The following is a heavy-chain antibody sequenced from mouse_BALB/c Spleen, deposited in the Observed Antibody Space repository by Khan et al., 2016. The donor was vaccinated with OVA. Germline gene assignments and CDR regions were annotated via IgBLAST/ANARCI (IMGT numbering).Heavy chain of an antibody. D-gene: IGHD2-4*01. CDR1: GYSITSEYG. V-gene: IGHV3-2*02. J-gene: IGHJ3*01. CDR3: ARKDYYDYDPFPY. CDR2: INYSGNT. Sequence: EVQLVESGPGLVKPSQSLSLTCTVTGYSITSEYGWNWIRQFPENKLEWMGYINYSGNTRFNPSLKSRTSITRDTSKNQFFLQLNSVTTEDTATYYCARKDYYDYDPFPYWGQGTRVTVSA.